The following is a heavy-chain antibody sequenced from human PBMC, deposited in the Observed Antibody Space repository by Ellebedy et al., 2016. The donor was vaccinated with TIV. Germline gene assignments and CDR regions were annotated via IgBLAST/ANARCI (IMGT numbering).Heavy chain of an antibody. V-gene: IGHV3-15*01. CDR3: ATGDCGGGSCHAFDF. D-gene: IGHD2-15*01. J-gene: IGHJ3*01. CDR2: IKRKSESEAT. Sequence: GGSLRLXXAASGFTFSDVWMTWVRQAPGKGLEWVGRIKRKSESEATDYAAPVKDRFTVSRDDSKNTLYLQMNSLKIEDTAVYYCATGDCGGGSCHAFDFWGQGTMVTVSS. CDR1: GFTFSDVW.